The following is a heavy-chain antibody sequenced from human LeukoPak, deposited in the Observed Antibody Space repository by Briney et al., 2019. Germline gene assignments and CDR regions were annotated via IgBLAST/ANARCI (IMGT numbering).Heavy chain of an antibody. Sequence: GRSLRLSCAASGFTFDDYAMHWVRQAPGKGLEWVSGISWNSGSIGYADSVKGRFTISRDNAKKSLFLQMDGLRVEDTAVYYCVITAGRAGATDHWGQGALVTVSS. CDR1: GFTFDDYA. D-gene: IGHD1-14*01. CDR2: ISWNSGSI. J-gene: IGHJ5*02. CDR3: VITAGRAGATDH. V-gene: IGHV3-9*01.